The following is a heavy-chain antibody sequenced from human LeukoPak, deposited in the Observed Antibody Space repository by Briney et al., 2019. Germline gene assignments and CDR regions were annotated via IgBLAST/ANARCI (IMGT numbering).Heavy chain of an antibody. D-gene: IGHD3-3*01. V-gene: IGHV1-18*01. J-gene: IGHJ5*02. CDR3: ARVYWSGYSGDNWFDP. CDR1: GYSFSIYG. CDR2: ISASDGTT. Sequence: ASVQVSCKASGYSFSIYGITWARQAPGQGLEYLGWISASDGTTNYAQKVQDRVTMTTDTSTSTAYLELRSLRSEDTAVYYCARVYWSGYSGDNWFDPWGQGTLVTVSS.